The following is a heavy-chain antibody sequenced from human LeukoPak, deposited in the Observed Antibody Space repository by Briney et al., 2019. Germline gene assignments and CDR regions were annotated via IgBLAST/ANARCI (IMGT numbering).Heavy chain of an antibody. J-gene: IGHJ4*02. CDR1: GFTFGDYA. D-gene: IGHD2-15*01. CDR2: IRSKAYGGTT. Sequence: PGGSLRLSCTASGFTFGDYAMSWFRQAPGKGLEWVGFIRSKAYGGTTEYAASVKGRFTISRDDSKSIAYLQMNSLKTEDTAVYYCTGGGDIVVVVAATLDYWGQGTLVTVSS. CDR3: TGGGDIVVVVAATLDY. V-gene: IGHV3-49*03.